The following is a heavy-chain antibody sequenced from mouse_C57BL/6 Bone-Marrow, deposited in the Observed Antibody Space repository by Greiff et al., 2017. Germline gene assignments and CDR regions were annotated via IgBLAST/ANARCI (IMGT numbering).Heavy chain of an antibody. V-gene: IGHV1-26*01. J-gene: IGHJ4*01. D-gene: IGHD6-5*01. CDR3: ARAYDAMDY. CDR2: INPNNGGT. CDR1: GYTFTDYY. Sequence: EVKLQQSGPELVKPGASVKISCKASGYTFTDYYMNWVKQSPGKSLEWIGDINPNNGGTSYNQKFKGKATLTVDKSSSTAYMELRSLTSEDSAVYYCARAYDAMDYWGQGTSVTVSS.